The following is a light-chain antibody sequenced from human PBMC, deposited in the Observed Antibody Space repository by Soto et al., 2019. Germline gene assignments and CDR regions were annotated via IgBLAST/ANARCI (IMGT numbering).Light chain of an antibody. Sequence: QLVLTQSPSASASLGASVKLTCTLSSGHSSYAIAWHQQQPEKGPRYLMKLNSDGNHSKGDGIPDRFSGSSSGAERYLTISSLKSEDEADYYCQTWASGIVVFGGGTKLTVL. CDR3: QTWASGIVV. V-gene: IGLV4-69*01. J-gene: IGLJ2*01. CDR1: SGHSSYA. CDR2: LNSDGNH.